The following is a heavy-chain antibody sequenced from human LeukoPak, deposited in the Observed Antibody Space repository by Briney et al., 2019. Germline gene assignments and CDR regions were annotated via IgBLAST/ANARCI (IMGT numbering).Heavy chain of an antibody. V-gene: IGHV3-23*01. Sequence: PGGSLRLSCAASGFTFSSYAMSWVRQAPGKGLEWVSAISGSGGSTYYADSVKGRLTVSRDNSRNTLYLQMNSLRPEDTAVYYCARDMVRGDDSGYYPFDYWGQGTLVIVSS. CDR3: ARDMVRGDDSGYYPFDY. D-gene: IGHD3-3*01. CDR1: GFTFSSYA. CDR2: ISGSGGST. J-gene: IGHJ4*02.